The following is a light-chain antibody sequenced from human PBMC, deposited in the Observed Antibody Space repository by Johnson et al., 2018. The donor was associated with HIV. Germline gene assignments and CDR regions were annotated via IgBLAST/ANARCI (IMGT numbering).Light chain of an antibody. V-gene: IGLV1-51*01. CDR3: GTWDNSLGVFYV. Sequence: PLLTQPPSVSAAPGQKVTISCSGSNSNIGNNYVSWYQHLPGTAPKLLIYDNNKRPSGIPDRFSGSKSGPSATLGITGLQTGDEADYYCGTWDNSLGVFYVFGTGTKVTVL. J-gene: IGLJ1*01. CDR2: DNN. CDR1: NSNIGNNY.